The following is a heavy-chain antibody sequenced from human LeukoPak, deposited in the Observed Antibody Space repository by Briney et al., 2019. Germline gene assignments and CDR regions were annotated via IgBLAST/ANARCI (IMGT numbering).Heavy chain of an antibody. D-gene: IGHD6-13*01. V-gene: IGHV3-21*01. J-gene: IGHJ4*02. Sequence: PGGSLRLSCAASGFTFSSYSMSWVRQAPGRGLEWVSSISSSSSYIYYADSVKGRFTISRDNAKNSLYLQMNSLRAEDTAVYYCARDMGSSWSVDYWGQGTLVTVSS. CDR2: ISSSSSYI. CDR1: GFTFSSYS. CDR3: ARDMGSSWSVDY.